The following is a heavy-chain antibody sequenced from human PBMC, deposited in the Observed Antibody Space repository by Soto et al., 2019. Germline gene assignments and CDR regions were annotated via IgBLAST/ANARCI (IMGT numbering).Heavy chain of an antibody. V-gene: IGHV4-59*01. Sequence: SETLSLTCTVSGGSISSYYWSWIRQPPGKGLEWIGYIYYSGSTNYNPSLKSRVTISVDTSKNQFSLKLNSVTAADTAVYYCARSSVERDAFDIWGQGTMVTVSS. J-gene: IGHJ3*02. CDR3: ARSSVERDAFDI. D-gene: IGHD3-10*01. CDR2: IYYSGST. CDR1: GGSISSYY.